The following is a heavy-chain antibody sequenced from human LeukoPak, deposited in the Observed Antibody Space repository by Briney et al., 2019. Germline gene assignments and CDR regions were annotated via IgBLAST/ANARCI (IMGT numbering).Heavy chain of an antibody. CDR1: GFPFSSYV. V-gene: IGHV3-33*01. J-gene: IGHJ4*02. CDR3: ARDFTNIRGGGYFDN. D-gene: IGHD2/OR15-2a*01. Sequence: PGRSLRLSCAASGFPFSSYVMHWLRQAPGKGPEWVAVIWFDGGKIYYADSVKGRFTISRDNSKNTLYLQMNSLRAEDTAVYHCARDFTNIRGGGYFDNWGQGTLVTVSS. CDR2: IWFDGGKI.